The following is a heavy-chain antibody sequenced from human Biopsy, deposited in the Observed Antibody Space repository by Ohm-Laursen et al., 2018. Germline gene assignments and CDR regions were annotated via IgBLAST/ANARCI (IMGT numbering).Heavy chain of an antibody. CDR1: GGTFSNYG. D-gene: IGHD3-9*01. CDR3: ATKLTGYFHY. Sequence: SVKVSCKAPGGTFSNYGVNWVRQAPGQGLEWLGGNIPILGTGNYAQKFQDRVTVAADTSTSTATMELRSLRSDDPAVYYCATKLTGYFHYWGQGTLVIVSS. CDR2: NIPILGTG. J-gene: IGHJ4*02. V-gene: IGHV1-69*06.